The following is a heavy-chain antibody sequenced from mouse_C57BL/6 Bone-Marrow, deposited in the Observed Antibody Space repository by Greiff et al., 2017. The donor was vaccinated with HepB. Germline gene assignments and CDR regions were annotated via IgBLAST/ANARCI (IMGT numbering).Heavy chain of an antibody. CDR1: GYTFTGYW. CDR2: ILPGSGST. CDR3: ARLRRREYAMDY. V-gene: IGHV1-9*01. Sequence: VQLQQSGAELMKPGASVKLSCKATGYTFTGYWIEWVKQRPGHGLEWIGEILPGSGSTNYNEKFKGKATLTADTSSNTAYMQLSSLTTEDSAIYYCARLRRREYAMDYWGQGTSVTVSS. J-gene: IGHJ4*01.